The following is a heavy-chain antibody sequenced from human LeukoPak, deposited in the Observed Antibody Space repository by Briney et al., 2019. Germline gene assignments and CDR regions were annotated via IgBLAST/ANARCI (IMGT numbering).Heavy chain of an antibody. CDR3: AREADGIVGATNFDY. J-gene: IGHJ4*02. V-gene: IGHV4-4*02. D-gene: IGHD1-26*01. CDR1: GGSISSSNW. Sequence: PSGTLSLTCAVPGGSISSSNWWSWVRQPPGKGLEWIGEIYHSGSTNYNPSLKSRVTISVDKSKNQFSLKLSSVTAADTAVYYCAREADGIVGATNFDYWGQETLVTVSS. CDR2: IYHSGST.